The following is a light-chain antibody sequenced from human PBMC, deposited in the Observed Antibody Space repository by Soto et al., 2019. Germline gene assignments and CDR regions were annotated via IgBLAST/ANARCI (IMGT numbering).Light chain of an antibody. Sequence: QSALTQPASVSGSPGQSITISCTGYIHYDFVSWYQQHPGTAPKLVIYEVSNRPSGTSDRFSASKSGHTASLTISGLNTEDEAVYYFGSYTSSSNYVFGTGTKLTVL. CDR2: EVS. V-gene: IGLV2-14*01. CDR1: IHYDF. J-gene: IGLJ1*01. CDR3: GSYTSSSNYV.